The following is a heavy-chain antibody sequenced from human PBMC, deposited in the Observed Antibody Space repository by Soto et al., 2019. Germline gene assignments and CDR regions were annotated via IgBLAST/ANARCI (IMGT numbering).Heavy chain of an antibody. CDR2: ISGSGVST. V-gene: IGHV3-23*01. CDR1: GFTFSSYA. J-gene: IGHJ5*02. Sequence: EVQLLESGGGLVQPGGSLRLSCAASGFTFSSYAMSWVRQAPGKRLEWVSAISGSGVSTYYADSVKGRFTISRDNSKNSLYVQMNSLRVDDTAVYYCTKLNGVYVLGGSWFDPWGQGTLVTVCS. CDR3: TKLNGVYVLGGSWFDP. D-gene: IGHD4-17*01.